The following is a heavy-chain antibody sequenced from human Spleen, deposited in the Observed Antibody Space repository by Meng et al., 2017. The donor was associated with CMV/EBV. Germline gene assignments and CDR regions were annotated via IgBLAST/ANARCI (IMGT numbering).Heavy chain of an antibody. J-gene: IGHJ4*02. V-gene: IGHV3-53*05. D-gene: IGHD3-22*01. CDR2: IYSDGRT. CDR3: ARDTPHLIYYDSSGYSDY. CDR1: GGSISSYY. Sequence: ETLSLTCTVSGGSISSYYWSWIRQAPGKGLEWVSVIYSDGRTYNADSVRGRFAISRDNSKNTLYLQMNSLRTDDTAVYYCARDTPHLIYYDSSGYSDYWGQGTLVTVSS.